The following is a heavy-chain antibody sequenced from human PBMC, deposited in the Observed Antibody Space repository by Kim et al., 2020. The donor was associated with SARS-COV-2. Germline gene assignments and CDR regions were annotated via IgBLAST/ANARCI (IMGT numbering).Heavy chain of an antibody. V-gene: IGHV4-59*01. J-gene: IGHJ6*03. Sequence: SETLSLTCTVSGGSTSSYYWSWIRQPPGKGLEWIGYIYYSGSTNYNPSLKSRVTISVDTSKNQFSLKLSSVTAADTAVYYCARGRSITIFGVVTAHSYMDVWGKGTTVTVSS. CDR3: ARGRSITIFGVVTAHSYMDV. CDR2: IYYSGST. CDR1: GGSTSSYY. D-gene: IGHD3-3*01.